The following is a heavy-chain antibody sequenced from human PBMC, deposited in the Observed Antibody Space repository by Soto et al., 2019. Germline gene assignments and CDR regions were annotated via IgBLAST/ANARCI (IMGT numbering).Heavy chain of an antibody. CDR3: ARGGQYSFNAFDI. CDR2: IHDTCNT. Sequence: RSEYLSLTITVLDASISSRSYYSGWIRHPTVTRMDCIGTIHDTCNTDFNRSMNSRVTMCVDMSTRQFSLILNSLTASDTALYFCARGGQYSFNAFDIWGKGVMVAIS. J-gene: IGHJ3*02. D-gene: IGHD5-18*01. V-gene: IGHV4-39*01. CDR1: DASISSRSYY.